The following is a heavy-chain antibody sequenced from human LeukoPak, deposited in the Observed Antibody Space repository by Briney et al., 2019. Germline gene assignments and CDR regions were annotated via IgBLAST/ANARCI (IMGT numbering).Heavy chain of an antibody. J-gene: IGHJ4*02. V-gene: IGHV3-30*03. CDR1: GFTFSSYG. CDR3: ASDSPGYDSGSYYAY. D-gene: IGHD3-22*01. CDR2: MSYDGSNK. Sequence: GGSLRLSCAASGFTFSSYGMHWVRQAPGKGLEWVAVMSYDGSNKYYVDSVKGRFTISRDNSKNTVYLQMNSLRAEDTAVYYCASDSPGYDSGSYYAYWGQGTLVTVSS.